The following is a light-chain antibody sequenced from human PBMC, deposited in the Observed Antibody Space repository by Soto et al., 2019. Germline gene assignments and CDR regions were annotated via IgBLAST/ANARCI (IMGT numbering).Light chain of an antibody. J-gene: IGKJ3*01. Sequence: DIQMTQSPSTLSASVGDRVTITCRASQTIDKWLAWYQQKPGKAPRMLIYKASTLQGGVPSRFAGSASGTEFTLTISSLHPDDFATYYCQQYKTQSQDFGPGT. CDR2: KAS. V-gene: IGKV1-5*03. CDR3: QQYKTQSQD. CDR1: QTIDKW.